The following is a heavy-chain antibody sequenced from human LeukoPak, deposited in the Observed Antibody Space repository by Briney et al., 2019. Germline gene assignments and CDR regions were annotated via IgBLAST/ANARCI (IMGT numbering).Heavy chain of an antibody. V-gene: IGHV3-15*01. CDR3: TSYPSYYGSGRRLYYFDY. D-gene: IGHD3-10*01. J-gene: IGHJ4*02. Sequence: GGSLRLSCAASGFTFSSAWMSWVRQAPGKGLEWVGRSKSKTDGGTTDYAAPVKGRFTISRDDSKNTLYLQMNSLKTEDTAVYYCTSYPSYYGSGRRLYYFDYWGQGTLVTVSS. CDR1: GFTFSSAW. CDR2: SKSKTDGGTT.